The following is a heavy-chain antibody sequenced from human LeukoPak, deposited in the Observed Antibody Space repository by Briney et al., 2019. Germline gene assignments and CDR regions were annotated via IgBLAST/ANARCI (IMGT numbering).Heavy chain of an antibody. CDR3: QRGDDIFDY. V-gene: IGHV4-34*03. Sequence: SETLSLTCAVYGGSFSGYFWSWIRQPPGKGLEWIGSIYYSGSTYYNPSLKSRVTISVDTSKNQFSLKLSSVTAADTAVYYCQRGDDIFDYWGQGTLVTVSS. D-gene: IGHD3-10*01. CDR2: IYYSGST. CDR1: GGSFSGYF. J-gene: IGHJ4*02.